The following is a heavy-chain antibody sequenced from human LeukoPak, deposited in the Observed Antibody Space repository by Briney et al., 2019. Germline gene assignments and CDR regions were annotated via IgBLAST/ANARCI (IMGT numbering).Heavy chain of an antibody. V-gene: IGHV1-2*07. D-gene: IGHD6-19*01. Sequence: ASVKVSCKASGYTLTTYWMHWVRQAPGQGLEWVGWINTRTGDTKYIHKFQGRVTMTRDTSTSTVYMDLNSLRSDDTAVYFCARGAGTYTLDYWGQGTLVTVPS. CDR2: INTRTGDT. J-gene: IGHJ4*02. CDR3: ARGAGTYTLDY. CDR1: GYTLTTYW.